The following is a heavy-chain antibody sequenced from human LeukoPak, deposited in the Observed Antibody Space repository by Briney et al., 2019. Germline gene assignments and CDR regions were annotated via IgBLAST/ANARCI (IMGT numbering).Heavy chain of an antibody. CDR3: AKRRDNWNYVEYFDY. CDR1: GFSFSSFG. Sequence: PGGSLRLSCAASGFSFSSFGMHWVRQAPGKGLEWVASIRYDESHKYYADSVKGRFTVSRDNSKKTLYLQMNSLRVEDTAVYYCAKRRDNWNYVEYFDYWGQGTLVTVSS. J-gene: IGHJ4*02. D-gene: IGHD1-7*01. CDR2: IRYDESHK. V-gene: IGHV3-30*02.